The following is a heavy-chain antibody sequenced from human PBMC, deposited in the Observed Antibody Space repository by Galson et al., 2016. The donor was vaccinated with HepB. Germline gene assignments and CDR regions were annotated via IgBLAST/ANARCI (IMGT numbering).Heavy chain of an antibody. D-gene: IGHD3-10*01. CDR1: GFTFSEYY. CDR3: ARAPMLRGVIMTTPFDY. V-gene: IGHV3-11*05. CDR2: ISSRRGYT. Sequence: FLRLSCAASGFTFSEYYMSWVRPARGKGRECVSYISSRRGYTQYAESVKGRFTISSDNAKNTLYLEMNSLSAADTAVYYCARAPMLRGVIMTTPFDYWGQGTLVTVSS. J-gene: IGHJ4*02.